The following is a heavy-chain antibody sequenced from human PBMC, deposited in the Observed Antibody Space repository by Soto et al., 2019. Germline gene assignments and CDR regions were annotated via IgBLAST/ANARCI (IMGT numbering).Heavy chain of an antibody. J-gene: IGHJ3*02. CDR1: GYPFTGYY. CDR3: ATPRYYYDSSGYYPPAFDI. V-gene: IGHV1-2*02. D-gene: IGHD3-22*01. Sequence: GASVKVSCTASGYPFTGYYMHWVRQAPGQGLEWMGWINPNSGGTNYAQKFQGRVTMTRDTSISTAYMELSRLRSDDTAGYYCATPRYYYDSSGYYPPAFDIWGQGTMVTVSS. CDR2: INPNSGGT.